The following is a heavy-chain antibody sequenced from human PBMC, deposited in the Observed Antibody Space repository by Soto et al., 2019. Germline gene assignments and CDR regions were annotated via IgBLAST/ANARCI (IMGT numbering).Heavy chain of an antibody. CDR3: ARGGSGYTWFNEF. Sequence: QEQLVQSGAEVKKPGSSVKVSCKASGGLFSSYPISWVRQVPGQVLEWMGGIIPVFQTAYYTQRLQGRVTITADESTNTAYMELSSLRSEDTAIYYCARGGSGYTWFNEFWGQGTLVTVSS. V-gene: IGHV1-69*01. CDR2: IIPVFQTA. J-gene: IGHJ4*02. D-gene: IGHD3-22*01. CDR1: GGLFSSYP.